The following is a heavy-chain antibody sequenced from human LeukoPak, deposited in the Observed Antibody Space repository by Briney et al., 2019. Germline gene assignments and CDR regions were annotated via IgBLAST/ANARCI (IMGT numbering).Heavy chain of an antibody. J-gene: IGHJ4*02. Sequence: PGGSLRLSCAASGFTFSSYGMNWVRQAPGKGLEWVAFISDGGSRQHYADSVKGRFTISRDNSKNTLNLQMNSLRAEDTAVYYCVKDRTGTYTLDYWGQGTLVTVSS. V-gene: IGHV3-30*18. D-gene: IGHD3-10*01. CDR2: ISDGGSRQ. CDR3: VKDRTGTYTLDY. CDR1: GFTFSSYG.